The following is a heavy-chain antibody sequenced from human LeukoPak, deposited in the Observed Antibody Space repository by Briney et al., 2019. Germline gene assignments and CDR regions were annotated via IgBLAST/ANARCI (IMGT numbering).Heavy chain of an antibody. CDR2: MNPNGGNT. Sequence: ASVKVSCKASGYTFTSYDINWVRQATGQGLEWMGWMNPNGGNTGYAQKFQGRVTMTRNTSISTAYMELSSLRSEDTAVYYCARSRGRDVAARRDGMDVWGQGATVTVSS. J-gene: IGHJ6*02. D-gene: IGHD6-6*01. CDR3: ARSRGRDVAARRDGMDV. V-gene: IGHV1-8*01. CDR1: GYTFTSYD.